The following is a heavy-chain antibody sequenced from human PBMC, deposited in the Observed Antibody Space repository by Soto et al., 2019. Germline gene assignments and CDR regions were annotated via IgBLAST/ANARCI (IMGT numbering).Heavy chain of an antibody. CDR2: IYYSGST. Sequence: QLQLQESGPGLVKPSETLSLTCTVSGGSISSSSYYWGWIRQPPGKGLEWIGSIYYSGSTYYNPSLKSRVTISVDTSKNQFSLKLSSVTAADTAVYYCATPRRHDYGGLTFDYWGQGTLVTVSS. V-gene: IGHV4-39*01. D-gene: IGHD4-17*01. CDR3: ATPRRHDYGGLTFDY. J-gene: IGHJ4*02. CDR1: GGSISSSSYY.